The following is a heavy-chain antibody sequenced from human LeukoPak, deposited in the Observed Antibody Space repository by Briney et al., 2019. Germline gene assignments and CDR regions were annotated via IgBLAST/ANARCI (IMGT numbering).Heavy chain of an antibody. CDR2: ISSSNSYI. Sequence: GGSLRLSCTASGLTFSSYSMNWVRQAPGKGLEWVSSISSSNSYIYYADSVEGRFTISRDNAKNSLYLQMNSLRAEDAAVYYCSREVAATVGRTDYGMDVWGQGTTVTVSS. V-gene: IGHV3-21*01. D-gene: IGHD2-15*01. J-gene: IGHJ6*02. CDR1: GLTFSSYS. CDR3: SREVAATVGRTDYGMDV.